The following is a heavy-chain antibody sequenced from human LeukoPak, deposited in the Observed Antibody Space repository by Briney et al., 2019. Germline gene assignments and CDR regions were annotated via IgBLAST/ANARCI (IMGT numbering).Heavy chain of an antibody. J-gene: IGHJ4*02. CDR1: GFTFSSYG. CDR2: IGYDGSNK. Sequence: VGSLRLSCAASGFTFSSYGMHWVRQAPGKGLEWVAFIGYDGSNKYYAGSVKGRFTISRDNSKNTLYLQMNSLRAEDTAVYYCANSPNYVEFDYWGQGTLVTVSS. CDR3: ANSPNYVEFDY. V-gene: IGHV3-30*02. D-gene: IGHD3-16*01.